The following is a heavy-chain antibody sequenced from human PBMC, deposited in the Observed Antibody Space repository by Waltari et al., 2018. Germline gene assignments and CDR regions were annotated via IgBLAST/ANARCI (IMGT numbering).Heavy chain of an antibody. V-gene: IGHV1-8*03. J-gene: IGHJ5*02. CDR1: GYTFTSYD. Sequence: QVQLVQSGAEVKKPGASVKVSCKASGYTFTSYDINWVQQATGQGLEWMGWMNPNSGNTGYAQKFQGRVTITRNTSISTAYMELSSLRSEDTAVYYCARAYLDYDFWSGYYTEWFDPWGQGTLVTVSS. CDR3: ARAYLDYDFWSGYYTEWFDP. CDR2: MNPNSGNT. D-gene: IGHD3-3*01.